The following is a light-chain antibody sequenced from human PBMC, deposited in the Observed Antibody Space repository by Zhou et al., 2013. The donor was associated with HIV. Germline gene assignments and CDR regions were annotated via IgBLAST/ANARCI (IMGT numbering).Light chain of an antibody. CDR3: QQLKTYPIT. CDR2: SAS. CDR1: QDISDV. V-gene: IGKV1-9*01. Sequence: IQLTQSPSSLSASVGDRITITCRASQDISDVLAWFQQKPGKAPKLLIYSASTLQSGVSSRFSGSGSGTDFTLTIDGLQPEDFATYYCQQLKTYPITFGQGTRLDI. J-gene: IGKJ5*01.